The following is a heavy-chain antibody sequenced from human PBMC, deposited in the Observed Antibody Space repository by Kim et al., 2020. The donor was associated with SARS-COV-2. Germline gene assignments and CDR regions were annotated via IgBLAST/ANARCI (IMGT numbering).Heavy chain of an antibody. J-gene: IGHJ4*02. V-gene: IGHV4-39*01. CDR3: AEVRGAVAYSYFDN. D-gene: IGHD6-19*01. Sequence: NPALKSRVTISADTSKNQFALERSSVTAADTAVYYCAEVRGAVAYSYFDNWGQGTLVTVSS.